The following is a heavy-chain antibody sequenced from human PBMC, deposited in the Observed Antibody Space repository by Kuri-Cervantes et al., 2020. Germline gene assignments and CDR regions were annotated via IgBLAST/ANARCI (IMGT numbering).Heavy chain of an antibody. D-gene: IGHD3-10*01. CDR3: AKDVLYYGSGSYYPDY. J-gene: IGHJ4*02. V-gene: IGHV3-30*02. CDR1: GFTFSSYD. CDR2: IRYDGSNK. Sequence: GESLKISCAASGFTFSSYDMHWVCQAPGKGLEWVAFIRYDGSNKYYADSVKGRFTISRDNSKNTLYLQMNSLRAEDTAVYYCAKDVLYYGSGSYYPDYWGQGTLVTVSS.